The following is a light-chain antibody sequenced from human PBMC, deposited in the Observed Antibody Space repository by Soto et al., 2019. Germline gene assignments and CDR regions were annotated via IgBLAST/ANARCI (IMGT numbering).Light chain of an antibody. Sequence: QSVLTQPPSVSAAPGQKVTISCSGGSSDIGNNYVSWYQHLPGTAPKLLIYENNKRPSGIPDRFSGSKSGTSATLGITGLQTGDEADYYCGTWDSSLSADVFGTGTKVTVL. J-gene: IGLJ1*01. CDR1: SSDIGNNY. CDR3: GTWDSSLSADV. CDR2: ENN. V-gene: IGLV1-51*02.